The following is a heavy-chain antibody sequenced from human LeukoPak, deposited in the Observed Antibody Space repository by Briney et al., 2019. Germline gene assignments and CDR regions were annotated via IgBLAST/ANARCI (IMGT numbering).Heavy chain of an antibody. V-gene: IGHV4-39*07. CDR3: ARGYGSGSHYFDY. Sequence: PSETLSLTCTVSGGSISSSSYYWGWIRQPPGKGLEWIGSIYYSGSTYYNPSLKSRVTISVDTSKNQFSLKLSSVTAADTALYYCARGYGSGSHYFDYWGQGSLVTVSS. CDR2: IYYSGST. CDR1: GGSISSSSYY. D-gene: IGHD3-10*01. J-gene: IGHJ4*02.